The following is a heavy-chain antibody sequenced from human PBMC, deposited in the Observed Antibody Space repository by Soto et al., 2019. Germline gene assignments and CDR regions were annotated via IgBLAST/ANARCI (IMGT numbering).Heavy chain of an antibody. D-gene: IGHD3-3*01. CDR2: IYHSGST. CDR3: ARAGLEWSLIDY. CDR1: GGSISSGGYS. J-gene: IGHJ4*02. Sequence: SETLSLTCAVSGGSISSGGYSWSWIRQPPGKGLEWIGYIYHSGSTYYNPSLKSRVTISVDRSKNQFSLKLSSVTAADTAVYDCARAGLEWSLIDYWGQGTPVTVSS. V-gene: IGHV4-30-2*01.